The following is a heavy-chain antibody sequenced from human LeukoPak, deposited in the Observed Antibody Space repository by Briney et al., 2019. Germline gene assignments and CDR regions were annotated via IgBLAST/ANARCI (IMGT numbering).Heavy chain of an antibody. J-gene: IGHJ4*02. D-gene: IGHD4-23*01. V-gene: IGHV1-8*01. CDR2: MNPNSGNT. CDR1: GYTFTSYD. CDR3: ARLLRIYGGNSHLGY. Sequence: ASVKVSCKASGYTFTSYDINWVRQAPGQGLEWMGWMNPNSGNTGYAQKFQGRVAMTRNTSISTAYMELSSLRSEDTAVYYCARLLRIYGGNSHLGYWGQGTLVTVSS.